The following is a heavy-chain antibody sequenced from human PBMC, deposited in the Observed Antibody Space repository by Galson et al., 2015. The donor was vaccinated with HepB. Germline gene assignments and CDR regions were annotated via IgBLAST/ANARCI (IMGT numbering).Heavy chain of an antibody. Sequence: SLRLSCAASGFTFSSYDMHWVRQATGKGLEWVSAIGTAGDTYYPGSVKGRFTISRENAKNSLYLQMNSLRAGDTAVYYCARGDYYGSGSYSVGATGPGDAFDIWGQGTMVTVSS. CDR1: GFTFSSYD. V-gene: IGHV3-13*01. D-gene: IGHD3-10*01. CDR3: ARGDYYGSGSYSVGATGPGDAFDI. J-gene: IGHJ3*02. CDR2: IGTAGDT.